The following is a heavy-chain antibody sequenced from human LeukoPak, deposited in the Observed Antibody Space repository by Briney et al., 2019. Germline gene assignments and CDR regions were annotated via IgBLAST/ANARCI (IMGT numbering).Heavy chain of an antibody. D-gene: IGHD4-17*01. Sequence: SETLSLTSTVSSGSSSSYYWSWIRQPPGKGLEWIGYIYYSGSTNYNPSLKSRVTISVDTSKNQFSLKLSSVTAADTAVYYCARLPDYGDYSYYFDYWGQGTLVTVSS. V-gene: IGHV4-59*08. CDR2: IYYSGST. J-gene: IGHJ4*02. CDR3: ARLPDYGDYSYYFDY. CDR1: SGSSSSYY.